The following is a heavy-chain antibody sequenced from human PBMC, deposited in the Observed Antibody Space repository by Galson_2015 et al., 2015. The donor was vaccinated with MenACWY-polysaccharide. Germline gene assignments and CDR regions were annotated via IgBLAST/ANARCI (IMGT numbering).Heavy chain of an antibody. Sequence: SLRLSCAASGFRFRDYAVSWIRQAPGKGLEWVSRIKSDGSSTNYADSVKGRFTISRDNAKNTLYLQMNSLRAEDTALYYCARGYSAYDWGQGTLVTVSA. CDR1: GFRFRDYA. D-gene: IGHD5-12*01. J-gene: IGHJ4*02. CDR2: IKSDGSST. CDR3: ARGYSAYD. V-gene: IGHV3-74*01.